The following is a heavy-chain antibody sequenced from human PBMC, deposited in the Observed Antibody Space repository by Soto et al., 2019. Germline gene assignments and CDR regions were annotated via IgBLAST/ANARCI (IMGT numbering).Heavy chain of an antibody. J-gene: IGHJ4*02. CDR3: AATGYTYGYHFDH. Sequence: GESLKISCKASGYTFTSYWITWVRQMPGRGLEWMGRIDPSDSSTNYSPSFQGHVTISTDKSITTAHLQWSSLKVSDTAMYYCAATGYTYGYHFDHWGQGTQVTVSS. CDR2: IDPSDSST. D-gene: IGHD5-18*01. CDR1: GYTFTSYW. V-gene: IGHV5-10-1*01.